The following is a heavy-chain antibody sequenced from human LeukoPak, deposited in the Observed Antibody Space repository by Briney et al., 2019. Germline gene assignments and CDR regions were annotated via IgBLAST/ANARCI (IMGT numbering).Heavy chain of an antibody. D-gene: IGHD6-13*01. CDR2: INTNTGNP. V-gene: IGHV7-4-1*02. CDR1: GHTFTNYA. CDR3: ARKIAAADL. J-gene: IGHJ4*02. Sequence: ASVKVSCKASGHTFTNYAINWVRQAPGQGLEWMGWINTNTGNPTYAQGFTGHFVFSLDTSVSTAYLQISSLKAEDTAVYYCARKIAAADLWGQGTLVTVSS.